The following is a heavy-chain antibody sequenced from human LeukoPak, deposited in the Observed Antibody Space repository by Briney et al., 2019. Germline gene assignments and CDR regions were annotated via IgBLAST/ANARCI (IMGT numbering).Heavy chain of an antibody. D-gene: IGHD6-6*01. V-gene: IGHV3-9*01. CDR2: ISWNSGSI. Sequence: GGSLRLSCAASGFTFDDYAMHWVRQAPGKGLEWVSGISWNSGSIGYADSVKGRFTISRDNAKNSLYLQMNSLRAEDTAVYYCAREEQLVGDYWGQGTLVTVSS. CDR1: GFTFDDYA. J-gene: IGHJ4*02. CDR3: AREEQLVGDY.